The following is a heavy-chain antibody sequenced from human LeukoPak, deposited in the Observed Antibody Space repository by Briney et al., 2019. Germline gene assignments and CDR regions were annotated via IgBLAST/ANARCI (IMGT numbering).Heavy chain of an antibody. CDR2: SNAGNGNT. CDR3: ARDVLRYFDWLSYEALDY. Sequence: GASVKVSCKASGYTFTRYSMHWVRQAPGQRLEWMGWSNAGNGNTKYSQEFQGRVTITRDTSASTAYMELRSLRSDDTAVYYCARDVLRYFDWLSYEALDYWGQGTLVTVSS. J-gene: IGHJ4*02. V-gene: IGHV1-3*02. CDR1: GYTFTRYS. D-gene: IGHD3-9*01.